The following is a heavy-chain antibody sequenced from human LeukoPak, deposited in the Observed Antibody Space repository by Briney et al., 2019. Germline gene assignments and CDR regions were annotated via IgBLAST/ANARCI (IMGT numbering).Heavy chain of an antibody. Sequence: PGGSLRLSCAASGFTFSNAWMSWVRQAPGKGLEWISYISSSSTTIYYADSVKGRFTISRDNAKNSLYLQMNSLRAEDTSIYYCAKQSGVRGDAFDIWGPGTKVTVSS. J-gene: IGHJ3*02. CDR1: GFTFSNAW. D-gene: IGHD1/OR15-1a*01. CDR2: ISSSSTTI. CDR3: AKQSGVRGDAFDI. V-gene: IGHV3-48*01.